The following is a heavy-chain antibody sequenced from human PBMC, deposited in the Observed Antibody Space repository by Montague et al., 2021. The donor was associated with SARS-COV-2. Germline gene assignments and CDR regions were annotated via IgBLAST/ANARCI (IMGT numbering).Heavy chain of an antibody. CDR3: CAVLSPYYYGMDV. Sequence: SLRLSCAASGFTFSSYWMSWVRQAPGKGLEWVANIKQDGSEKYYVDSVKGRFTISRDNAKNSLYLQMNSLRAEDTAMYYCCAVLSPYYYGMDVWGRGTTVTVSS. J-gene: IGHJ6*02. CDR2: IKQDGSEK. CDR1: GFTFSSYW. V-gene: IGHV3-7*01.